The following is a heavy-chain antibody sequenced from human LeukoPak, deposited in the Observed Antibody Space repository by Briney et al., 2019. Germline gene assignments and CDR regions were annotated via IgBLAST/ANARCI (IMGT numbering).Heavy chain of an antibody. V-gene: IGHV4-34*12. D-gene: IGHD3-10*01. Sequence: SETLSLTCAVDGRSFSGQYCRSIRQPPGKGLGWNREIIHNGSTNYNPSRKSRVTITVDSTKNQFPLKQSSVAAADTGDYYCERRGEVRGVRFWGQGTLITVSS. CDR2: IIHNGST. J-gene: IGHJ4*02. CDR1: GRSFSGQY. CDR3: ERRGEVRGVRF.